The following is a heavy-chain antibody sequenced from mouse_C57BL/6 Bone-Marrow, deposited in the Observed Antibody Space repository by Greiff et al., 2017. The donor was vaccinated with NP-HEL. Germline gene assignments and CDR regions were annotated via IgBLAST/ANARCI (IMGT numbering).Heavy chain of an antibody. D-gene: IGHD2-5*01. Sequence: QVQLQQPGAELVKPGASVKLSCKASGYTFTSYWMHWVKQRPGQGLEWIGMIHPNSGSTNYNEKFKSKATLTVDKSSSTAYMQLSSLTSEDSAVYYCAREDYYSTPFAYWGQGTLVTVSA. CDR3: AREDYYSTPFAY. CDR1: GYTFTSYW. J-gene: IGHJ3*01. V-gene: IGHV1-64*01. CDR2: IHPNSGST.